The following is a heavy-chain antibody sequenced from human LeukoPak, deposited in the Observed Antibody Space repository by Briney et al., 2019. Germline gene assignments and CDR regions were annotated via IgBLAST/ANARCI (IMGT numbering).Heavy chain of an antibody. CDR3: ARDLGRDGYNSADYYYMDV. CDR1: GGSISSYY. V-gene: IGHV4-59*12. CDR2: IYYSGST. Sequence: SETLSLTCTVSGGSISSYYWSWIRQPPGKGLEWIGYIYYSGSTNYNPSLKSRVTISVDTSKNQFSLKLSSVTAADTAVYYCARDLGRDGYNSADYYYMDVWGKGTTVTISS. D-gene: IGHD5-24*01. J-gene: IGHJ6*03.